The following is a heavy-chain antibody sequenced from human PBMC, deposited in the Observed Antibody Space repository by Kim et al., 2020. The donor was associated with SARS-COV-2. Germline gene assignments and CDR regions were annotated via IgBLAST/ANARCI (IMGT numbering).Heavy chain of an antibody. Sequence: SETLSLTCTVSGGSISSYYWSWIRQPPGKGLEWIGYIYYSGSTNYNPSLKSRVTISVDTSKNQFSLKLSSVTAVDTAVYYCARRGSGYYYDFDYWGQGTLVTVSS. V-gene: IGHV4-59*01. CDR3: ARRGSGYYYDFDY. D-gene: IGHD3-22*01. J-gene: IGHJ4*02. CDR1: GGSISSYY. CDR2: IYYSGST.